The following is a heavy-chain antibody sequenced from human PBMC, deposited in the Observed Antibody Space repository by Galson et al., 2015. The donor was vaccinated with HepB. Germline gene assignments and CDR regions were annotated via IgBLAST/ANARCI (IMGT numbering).Heavy chain of an antibody. CDR3: ARGGAGETFFDFWTGYLAIDI. CDR1: GDSINRGNYY. D-gene: IGHD3/OR15-3a*01. Sequence: TLSLTCTVSGDSINRGNYYWNWIRQTAGKGLEWIGRISTTGNTKYNPSLEGRVIMSGDSSKNQFSLKLTSVTAADTAVYYCARGGAGETFFDFWTGYLAIDIWGQGTMVTVSS. J-gene: IGHJ3*02. CDR2: ISTTGNT. V-gene: IGHV4-61*02.